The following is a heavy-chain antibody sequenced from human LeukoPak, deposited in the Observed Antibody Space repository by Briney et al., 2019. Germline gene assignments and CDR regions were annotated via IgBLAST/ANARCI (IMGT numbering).Heavy chain of an antibody. CDR2: IYYSGST. CDR1: GGSISSYY. CDR3: ARATQNYDFWSGYSNWFDP. J-gene: IGHJ5*02. D-gene: IGHD3-3*01. Sequence: SETLSLTCTVSGGSISSYYWSWIRQPPGKGLEWIGYIYYSGSTYYNPSLKSRVTISVDTSKNQFSLKLSSVTAADTAVYYCARATQNYDFWSGYSNWFDPWGQGTLVTVSS. V-gene: IGHV4-59*08.